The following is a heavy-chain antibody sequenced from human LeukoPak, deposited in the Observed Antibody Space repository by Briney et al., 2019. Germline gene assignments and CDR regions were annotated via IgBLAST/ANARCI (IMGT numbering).Heavy chain of an antibody. CDR3: AKKGGGSGSYWSGEFDY. J-gene: IGHJ4*02. CDR2: ISGGGGST. CDR1: RFTFSSYA. D-gene: IGHD3-10*01. V-gene: IGHV3-23*01. Sequence: PGGSLRLSCAASRFTFSSYAMSWVRQAPGRGLEWVSTISGGGGSTYYSDSVKGRFTISRDNSKNTLYLQMNSLRAEDTAVYYCAKKGGGSGSYWSGEFDYWGQGTLVTVSS.